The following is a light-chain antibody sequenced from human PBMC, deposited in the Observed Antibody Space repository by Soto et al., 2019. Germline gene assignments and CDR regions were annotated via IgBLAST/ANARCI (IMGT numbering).Light chain of an antibody. CDR2: DVS. Sequence: QSLLTQPSSVSGSPGQSITISCTGTSSDVGGYNYVSWYQQHPGKAPKLMIYDVSNRPSGVSNRFSGSKSGNTASLTISGLQAEDEADYYCNSYTTSSTYVFGTGTEVTVL. CDR1: SSDVGGYNY. CDR3: NSYTTSSTYV. V-gene: IGLV2-14*01. J-gene: IGLJ1*01.